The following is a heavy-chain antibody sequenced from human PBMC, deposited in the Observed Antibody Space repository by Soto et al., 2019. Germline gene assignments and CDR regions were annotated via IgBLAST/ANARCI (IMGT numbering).Heavy chain of an antibody. CDR1: GFTFSDHY. V-gene: IGHV3-72*01. CDR3: ARDLLVRGVNYYYYYMDV. CDR2: TRNKANRYTT. J-gene: IGHJ6*03. Sequence: EVQLVESGGGLVQPGGSLRLSCAASGFTFSDHYMDWVRQAPGKGLEWVGRTRNKANRYTTEYAASVKGRFTISRDDSKNSLYLQMNSLKTEDTAVYYCARDLLVRGVNYYYYYMDVWGKGTTVTVSS. D-gene: IGHD3-10*01.